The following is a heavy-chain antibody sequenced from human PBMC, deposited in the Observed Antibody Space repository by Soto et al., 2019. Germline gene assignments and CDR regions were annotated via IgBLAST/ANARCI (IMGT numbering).Heavy chain of an antibody. J-gene: IGHJ4*02. CDR2: ISGSGGST. CDR1: GFTFSSYA. Sequence: GGSLRLSCAASGFTFSSYAMSWVRQAPGKGLEWVSAISGSGGSTYYADSGKGRFTISRDNSKNTLYLQMNSLRAEDTAVYYCAKNLGGYFGGYSYGYLLDWGQGTLVTVSS. CDR3: AKNLGGYFGGYSYGYLLD. D-gene: IGHD5-18*01. V-gene: IGHV3-23*01.